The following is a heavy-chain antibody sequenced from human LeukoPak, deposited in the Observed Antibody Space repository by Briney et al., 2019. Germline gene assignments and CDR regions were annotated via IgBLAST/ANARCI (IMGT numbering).Heavy chain of an antibody. CDR1: GFTFSSYA. CDR2: ISGSGGST. CDR3: AKDPNYYGSGSYYPVDY. Sequence: GGSLRLSCAASGFTFSSYAMSWVRQAPGKGLGWVSAISGSGGSTYYADSVKGRFTISRDNSKNTLYLQMNSLRAEDTAVYYCAKDPNYYGSGSYYPVDYWGQGTLVTVSS. D-gene: IGHD3-10*01. V-gene: IGHV3-23*01. J-gene: IGHJ4*02.